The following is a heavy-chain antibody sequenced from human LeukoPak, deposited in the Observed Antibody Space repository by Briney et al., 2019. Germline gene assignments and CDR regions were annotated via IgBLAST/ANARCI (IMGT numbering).Heavy chain of an antibody. CDR3: ARARGDYDSSGYYYAADFDY. J-gene: IGHJ4*02. CDR2: FSGSGGST. D-gene: IGHD3-22*01. V-gene: IGHV3-23*01. Sequence: GGSLRLSCAASGFIFSNYAMSWVRQAPGKGLQWVSAFSGSGGSTYYADSVKGRFTISRDNSRNTLYLQMNSLRAEDTAVYYCARARGDYDSSGYYYAADFDYWGQGTLVTVSS. CDR1: GFIFSNYA.